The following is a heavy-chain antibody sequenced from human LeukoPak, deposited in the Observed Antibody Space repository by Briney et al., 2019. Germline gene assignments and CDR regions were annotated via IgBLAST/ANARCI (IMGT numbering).Heavy chain of an antibody. Sequence: PSETLSLTCTVSGGSLIDYYWSWIRQPPGKGLEWLGYIYYTGRTDYNPSLRSRVTISVDTSKNQFSLKLSSVTAADTAVYYCARERGSGTPFDYWGQGTLVTVSS. CDR1: GGSLIDYY. V-gene: IGHV4-59*12. J-gene: IGHJ4*02. CDR3: ARERGSGTPFDY. CDR2: IYYTGRT. D-gene: IGHD3-16*01.